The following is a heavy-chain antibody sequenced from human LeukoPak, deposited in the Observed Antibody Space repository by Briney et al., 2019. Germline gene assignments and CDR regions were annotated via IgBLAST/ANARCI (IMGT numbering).Heavy chain of an antibody. CDR2: INPSGGST. J-gene: IGHJ4*02. CDR1: GYTFTSYY. Sequence: ASVKVSCKASGYTFTSYYMHWVRQAPGQGLEWMGIINPSGGSTNYAQKFQGRVTMTRDTSTSTVYMELSSLRSEDTAVYYCARDQEAAGTFDYWGQGTLVTVSS. V-gene: IGHV1-46*01. D-gene: IGHD6-25*01. CDR3: ARDQEAAGTFDY.